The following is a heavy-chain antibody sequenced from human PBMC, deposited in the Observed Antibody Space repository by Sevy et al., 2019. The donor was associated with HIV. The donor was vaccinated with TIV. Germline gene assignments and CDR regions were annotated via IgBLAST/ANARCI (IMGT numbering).Heavy chain of an antibody. J-gene: IGHJ6*02. CDR2: IIPIFGTA. D-gene: IGHD2-15*01. Sequence: ASVKVSCKASGGTFSSYAISWVRQAPGQGLEWMGGIIPIFGTANYAQKFQGRVTITADESTSTAYMELSSLRSEDTAVYYCARGKNCSGGSCYDGMDVWGQGTTVTVPS. V-gene: IGHV1-69*13. CDR1: GGTFSSYA. CDR3: ARGKNCSGGSCYDGMDV.